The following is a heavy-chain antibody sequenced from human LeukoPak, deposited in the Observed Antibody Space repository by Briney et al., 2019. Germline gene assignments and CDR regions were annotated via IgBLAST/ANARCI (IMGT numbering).Heavy chain of an antibody. V-gene: IGHV3-48*03. Sequence: GGSLRLSCAASGFAFSSFQMNWVRQAPGKGLEWVSYISSSGTTIYYADSVKGRFTISRDNAKNSLYLQMNSLRVEDTAIYYCARAFDYWGQGTLVTVSS. CDR2: ISSSGTTI. J-gene: IGHJ4*02. CDR3: ARAFDY. CDR1: GFAFSSFQ.